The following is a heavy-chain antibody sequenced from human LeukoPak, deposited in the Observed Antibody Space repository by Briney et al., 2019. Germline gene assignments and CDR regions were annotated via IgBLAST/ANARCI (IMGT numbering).Heavy chain of an antibody. J-gene: IGHJ3*02. D-gene: IGHD3-22*01. V-gene: IGHV3-23*01. CDR3: AAYYDSSGEYAFDI. CDR2: VSDSGGST. Sequence: GGSLRLSCAASGFTFSSYAMSWVRQAPGKGLEWVSSVSDSGGSTYYADSVKGRVTISRDNSKNTLYLQMNSLRAEDTAVYYCAAYYDSSGEYAFDIWGQGTMVTVSS. CDR1: GFTFSSYA.